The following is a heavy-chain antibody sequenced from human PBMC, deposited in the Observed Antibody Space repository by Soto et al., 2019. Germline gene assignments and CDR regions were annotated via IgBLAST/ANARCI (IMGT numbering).Heavy chain of an antibody. V-gene: IGHV3-48*03. CDR3: ARARDDSSGYYYTFDP. Sequence: EVQLVESGGGLVQPGGSLRLSCAASGFTFSSYEMNWVRQAPGKGLEWVSYISSSGSTIYYADSVKGRFTISRDNAKNSLYLQMNSLRAEDTAVYYCARARDDSSGYYYTFDPWGQGTLVTVSS. J-gene: IGHJ5*02. D-gene: IGHD3-22*01. CDR2: ISSSGSTI. CDR1: GFTFSSYE.